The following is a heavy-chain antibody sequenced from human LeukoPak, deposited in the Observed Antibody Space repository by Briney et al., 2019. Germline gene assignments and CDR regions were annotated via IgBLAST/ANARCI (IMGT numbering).Heavy chain of an antibody. CDR3: ARFRWDSGRYISYYYYYGMDV. CDR1: GFTFSSYW. Sequence: GGSLRLSCAASGFTFSSYWMSWVRQAPGKGLEWVANIKQDGSEKYYVDSVKGRFTISRDNAKNSLYLQMNSLRAEDTAVYYCARFRWDSGRYISYYYYYGMDVWGQGTMVTVSS. CDR2: IKQDGSEK. J-gene: IGHJ6*02. D-gene: IGHD1-26*01. V-gene: IGHV3-7*01.